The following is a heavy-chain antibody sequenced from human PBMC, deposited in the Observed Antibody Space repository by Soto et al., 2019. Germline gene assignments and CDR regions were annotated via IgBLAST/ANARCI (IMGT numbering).Heavy chain of an antibody. D-gene: IGHD5-12*01. CDR3: ESHNSGYDTFDY. V-gene: IGHV4-59*08. CDR1: GGSISSYY. CDR2: IYYSGST. J-gene: IGHJ4*02. Sequence: SETLSLTCTVSGGSISSYYWSWIRQPPGKGLEWIGYIYYSGSTNYNPSLKSRVTISVDTSKNQFSLKLRSVTDEDTAMYYCESHNSGYDTFDYLGKGSLGTVS.